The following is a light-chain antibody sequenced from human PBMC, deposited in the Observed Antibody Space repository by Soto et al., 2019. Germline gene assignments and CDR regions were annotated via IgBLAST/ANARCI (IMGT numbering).Light chain of an antibody. V-gene: IGKV3-20*01. Sequence: VVLTQSPGSLSLSPGERATLSCRASQSFCGVDLAWFQQKPGQAPRLLIYGASSRAPGIPDRFSGSGSGTDFTLTISRLESEDFAVYFCQQYGRSPKTFGQGTRLEI. CDR3: QQYGRSPKT. CDR2: GAS. J-gene: IGKJ2*01. CDR1: QSFCGVD.